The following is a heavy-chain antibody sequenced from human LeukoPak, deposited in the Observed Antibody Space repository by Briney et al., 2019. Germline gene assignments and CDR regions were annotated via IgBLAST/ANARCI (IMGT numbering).Heavy chain of an antibody. J-gene: IGHJ3*02. Sequence: ASVKVSCKASGYTFTSYGISWVRQAPGQGLEWMGWISAYNGNTNYAQKLQGRVTMTTDTSTSTAYMELRSLRSDETAVYYCARDRGLGPYYYDSSGYYGASAFDIWGQGTMVTVSS. V-gene: IGHV1-18*01. D-gene: IGHD3-22*01. CDR1: GYTFTSYG. CDR3: ARDRGLGPYYYDSSGYYGASAFDI. CDR2: ISAYNGNT.